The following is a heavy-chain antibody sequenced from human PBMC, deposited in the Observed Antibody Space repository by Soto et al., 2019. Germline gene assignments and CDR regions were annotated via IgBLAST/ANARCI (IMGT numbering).Heavy chain of an antibody. CDR2: IYYSGST. J-gene: IGHJ5*02. CDR3: ARIRLQGPKMVRGVQYNWFDP. CDR1: GGSISSSSYY. Sequence: QLQLQESGPGLVKPSETLSLTCTVSGGSISSSSYYWGWIRQPPGKGLEWIGSIYYSGSTYYNPSLKSRVTISVDTSKNQFSLKLSSVTAADTAVYYCARIRLQGPKMVRGVQYNWFDPWGQGTLVTVSS. V-gene: IGHV4-39*01. D-gene: IGHD3-10*01.